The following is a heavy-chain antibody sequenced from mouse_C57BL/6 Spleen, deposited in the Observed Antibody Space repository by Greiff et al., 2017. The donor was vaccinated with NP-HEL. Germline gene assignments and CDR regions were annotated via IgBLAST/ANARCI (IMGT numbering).Heavy chain of an antibody. CDR2: IDPSDSYT. CDR1: GYTFTSYW. Sequence: QVQLQQPGAELVMPGASVKLSCKASGYTFTSYWMHWVKQRPGQGLEWIGEIDPSDSYTNYNQKFKGKSTLTVDKSSSTAYMQLSSLTSEDSAVHYCARKGLNYSNSEFYAMDYWGQGTSVTVSS. D-gene: IGHD2-5*01. CDR3: ARKGLNYSNSEFYAMDY. V-gene: IGHV1-69*01. J-gene: IGHJ4*01.